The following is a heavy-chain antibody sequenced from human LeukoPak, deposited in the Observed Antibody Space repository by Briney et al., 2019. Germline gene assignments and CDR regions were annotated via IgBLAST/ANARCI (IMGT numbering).Heavy chain of an antibody. D-gene: IGHD3-16*01. J-gene: IGHJ4*02. CDR1: GFTFSSYG. V-gene: IGHV3-33*06. Sequence: PGRSLRLSCAASGFTFSSYGMHWVRQAPGKGLEWVAVIWYDGSNKYYADSVKGRFTISRDNSKNTLYLQMNSLRAEDTAVYYCAKDGDGWGYWGQGTLVTASS. CDR3: AKDGDGWGY. CDR2: IWYDGSNK.